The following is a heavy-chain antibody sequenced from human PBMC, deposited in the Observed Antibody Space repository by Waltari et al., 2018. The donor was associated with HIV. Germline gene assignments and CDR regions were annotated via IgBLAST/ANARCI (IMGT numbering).Heavy chain of an antibody. CDR2: IKEDGSET. CDR1: GFPISSYS. J-gene: IGHJ4*02. CDR3: GRGGLRDY. Sequence: EFQLVDSGGTLVQPGGSLKIVCAAAGFPISSYSMGWVRQAPGKGLECVAYIKEDGSETNYVDSVKGRFTISRDNAKNSLSLQMHNLRVEDTAVYFCGRGGLRDYWGQGTLVTVSS. V-gene: IGHV3-7*01. D-gene: IGHD3-16*01.